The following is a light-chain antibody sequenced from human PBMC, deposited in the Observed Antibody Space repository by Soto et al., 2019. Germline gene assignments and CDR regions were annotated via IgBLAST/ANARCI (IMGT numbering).Light chain of an antibody. Sequence: EIVLTQSPATLSLSPGERATLSCRASQSVSSYLAWYQQKPGQAPRLLIYDASNRATGIPARFSGSGSGTDFTLTISSLEPEDFAADYCQQRSNWLTFGGGTEVEIK. V-gene: IGKV3-11*01. CDR2: DAS. CDR1: QSVSSY. CDR3: QQRSNWLT. J-gene: IGKJ4*01.